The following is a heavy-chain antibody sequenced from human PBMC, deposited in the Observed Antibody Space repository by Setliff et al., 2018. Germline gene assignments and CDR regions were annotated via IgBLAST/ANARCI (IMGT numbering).Heavy chain of an antibody. J-gene: IGHJ4*03. CDR3: ARERYFDY. CDR2: MNPNSGKT. CDR1: GYPSISYD. Sequence: GASVKVSCKASGYPSISYDINWVRQAPGQGLEWMGWMNPNSGKTGYAQKFQGRVIMTRNTSISTAYLELNTLRSDDTAVYYCARERYFDYWGPETLLVTVSS. V-gene: IGHV1-8*02.